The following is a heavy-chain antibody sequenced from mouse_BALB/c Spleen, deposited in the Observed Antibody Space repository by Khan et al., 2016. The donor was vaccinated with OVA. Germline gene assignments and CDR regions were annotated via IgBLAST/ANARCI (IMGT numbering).Heavy chain of an antibody. CDR3: ARDYGGDFDY. CDR1: GYSITSDYA. D-gene: IGHD1-1*02. CDR2: ISYSGNT. V-gene: IGHV3-2*02. J-gene: IGHJ2*01. Sequence: EVQLLESGPGLVKPSQSLSLICTVTGYSITSDYAWNWIRQFPGNKLEWMGFISYSGNTKYNPSLKSRISITRDTSKNQFFLQLNSVTTEDTATYYCARDYGGDFDYWGQGTTLTVSS.